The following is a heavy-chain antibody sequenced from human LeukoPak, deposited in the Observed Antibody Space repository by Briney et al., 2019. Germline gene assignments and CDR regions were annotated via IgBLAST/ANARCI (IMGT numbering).Heavy chain of an antibody. D-gene: IGHD6-19*01. J-gene: IGHJ5*02. CDR2: IYYSGST. Sequence: SETLSLTCTVSGGSISSSSYYWGWIRQPPGKGLEWTGSIYYSGSTYYNPSLKSRVTISVDTSKNQFSLKLSSVTAADTAVYYCARAIIAVADNWFDPWGQGTLVTVSS. CDR3: ARAIIAVADNWFDP. V-gene: IGHV4-39*07. CDR1: GGSISSSSYY.